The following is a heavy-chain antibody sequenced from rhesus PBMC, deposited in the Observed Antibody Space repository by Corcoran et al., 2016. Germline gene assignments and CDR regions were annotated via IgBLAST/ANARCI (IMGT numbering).Heavy chain of an antibody. J-gene: IGHJ4*01. CDR2: IYGSGSNT. D-gene: IGHD6-31*01. Sequence: QVQLQESGPGVVKPSETLSLTCAVSGGSISSSYWRWIRQAPGKGLEWIGYIYGSGSNTNYNPALKRRGTLSVDTSKNQRALRLSAVTAADTAVYFCTSDPRGSGWFDYWGQGVLVTVSS. CDR1: GGSISSSY. CDR3: TSDPRGSGWFDY. V-gene: IGHV4-169*02.